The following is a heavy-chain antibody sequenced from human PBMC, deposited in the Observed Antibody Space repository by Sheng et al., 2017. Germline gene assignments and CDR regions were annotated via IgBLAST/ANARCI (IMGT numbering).Heavy chain of an antibody. V-gene: IGHV4-38-2*02. CDR2: IYHSGST. CDR1: GYSISSGYY. J-gene: IGHJ4*02. CDR3: ARETSGSYD. D-gene: IGHD1-26*01. Sequence: QVQLQESGPGLVKPSETLSLTCTVSGYSISSGYYWGWIRQPPGKGLEWIGSIYHSGSTYYNPSLKSRVTISIDTSKNQFSLKLSSVTAADTAVYYCARETSGSYDWGQGNPGHRLL.